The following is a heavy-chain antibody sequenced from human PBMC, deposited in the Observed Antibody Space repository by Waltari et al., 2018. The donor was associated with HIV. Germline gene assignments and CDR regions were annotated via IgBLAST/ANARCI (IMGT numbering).Heavy chain of an antibody. CDR3: ARDSNPAQGSVWYDAFDI. CDR2: INQDENKR. D-gene: IGHD6-13*01. CDR1: GFTFSGSW. J-gene: IGHJ3*02. Sequence: EVQLVESGGGLVQPGGSLRLSCAASGFTFSGSWMTWVGQAPGKGREGVANINQDENKRNYVDSVKGRYTISRDNAKNSLYLQMNSLTAADTAVYYCARDSNPAQGSVWYDAFDIWGQGTMVTVSS. V-gene: IGHV3-7*01.